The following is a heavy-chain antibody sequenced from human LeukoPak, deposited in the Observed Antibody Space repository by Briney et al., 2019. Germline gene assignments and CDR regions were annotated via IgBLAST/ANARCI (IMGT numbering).Heavy chain of an antibody. CDR1: GVSISSGGHY. V-gene: IGHV4-31*03. Sequence: PSETLSLTCTVSGVSISSGGHYWNWIRQHPGRGLEWIGYIYYSGTTYYNPSLKGRVTISLDTSKNQFSLKLSSVTASDTAVYYCARAHQSGYDNCLDPWGQGTLVTVSS. D-gene: IGHD3-3*01. CDR3: ARAHQSGYDNCLDP. J-gene: IGHJ5*02. CDR2: IYYSGTT.